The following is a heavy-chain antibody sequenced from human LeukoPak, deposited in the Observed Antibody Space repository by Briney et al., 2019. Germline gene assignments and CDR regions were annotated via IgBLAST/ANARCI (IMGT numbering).Heavy chain of an antibody. CDR2: IYYSGSP. D-gene: IGHD6-13*01. CDR1: GGSISSGYYY. J-gene: IGHJ4*02. V-gene: IGHV4-39*01. CDR3: ARHKRRSEYSSSWYA. Sequence: SETLSLTCTVSGGSISSGYYYWGWIRQPPGKGLEWIGSIYYSGSPYYNPSLKSRVTISVDTSKNQFSLKLSSVTAADTAVYYCARHKRRSEYSSSWYARGQGTLVTVSS.